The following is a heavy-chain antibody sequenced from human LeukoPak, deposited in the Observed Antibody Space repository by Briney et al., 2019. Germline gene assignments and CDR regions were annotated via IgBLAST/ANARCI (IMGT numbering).Heavy chain of an antibody. Sequence: ASVKVSCKASGYTFTSYDINWVRQATGQGLEWMGWMNPNSGNTGYAQKFQGRVTMTRNTSISTAYMELSSLRSEDTAVYYCARARIAAAGRRGYNWFDPWGQGALVTVSS. J-gene: IGHJ5*02. CDR3: ARARIAAAGRRGYNWFDP. V-gene: IGHV1-8*01. CDR1: GYTFTSYD. D-gene: IGHD6-13*01. CDR2: MNPNSGNT.